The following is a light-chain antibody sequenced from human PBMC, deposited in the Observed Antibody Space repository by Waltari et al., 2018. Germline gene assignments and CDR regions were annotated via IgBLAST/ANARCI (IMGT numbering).Light chain of an antibody. V-gene: IGLV2-23*01. J-gene: IGLJ2*01. CDR2: EDI. CDR3: CSYAGSNTLI. Sequence: QSALTQPASVSGSPGQSITISCTGTSSDVGNYKLVSWYQQPPGKAPKLMIYEDIKRPSGISDRFSGSKSGNTAALTISGLQAEDEADYHCCSYAGSNTLIFGGGTKLTVL. CDR1: SSDVGNYKL.